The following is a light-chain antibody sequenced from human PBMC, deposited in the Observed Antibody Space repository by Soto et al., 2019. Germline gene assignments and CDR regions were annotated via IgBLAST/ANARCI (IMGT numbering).Light chain of an antibody. CDR3: QQYDNLPIT. CDR2: DAS. J-gene: IGKJ5*01. V-gene: IGKV1-33*01. CDR1: QDLSNY. Sequence: DIQMTQSPSSLSASVGDRVTTTCQASQDLSNYLNWYQQKPGKAPKLLIYDASNLETGVPSRFSGSGSGTDFTFTISSLQPEDIATYYCQQYDNLPITFGQGTRLEIK.